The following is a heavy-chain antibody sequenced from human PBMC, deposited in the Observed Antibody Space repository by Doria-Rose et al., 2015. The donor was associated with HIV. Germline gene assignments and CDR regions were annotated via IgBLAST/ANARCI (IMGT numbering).Heavy chain of an antibody. CDR1: GVSLSSPGMG. J-gene: IGHJ4*02. V-gene: IGHV2-26*01. CDR3: ARIKSSRWYHKYYFDF. CDR2: IFSDDER. Sequence: SGPVLVKPTETLTLTCTVSGVSLSSPGMGVSWIRQPPGKALEWRANIFSDDERSYKTSLKSRLTISRGTSKSQVVLTMTDRDPVDTATYYCARIKSSRWYHKYYFDFWGQGTLVIVSA. D-gene: IGHD6-13*01.